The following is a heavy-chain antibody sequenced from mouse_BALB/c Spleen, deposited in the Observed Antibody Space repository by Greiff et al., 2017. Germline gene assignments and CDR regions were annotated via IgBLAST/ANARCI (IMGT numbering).Heavy chain of an antibody. Sequence: EVKLVESGGGLVQPGGSLKLSCAASGFTFSSYGMSWVRQTPDKRLEWVATISSGGSYTYYPDSVKGRFTISRDNAKNTLYLQMSSLKSEDTAMYYCARHRDYDVFAYWGQGTLVTVSA. D-gene: IGHD2-4*01. CDR2: ISSGGSYT. CDR1: GFTFSSYG. J-gene: IGHJ3*01. CDR3: ARHRDYDVFAY. V-gene: IGHV5-6*03.